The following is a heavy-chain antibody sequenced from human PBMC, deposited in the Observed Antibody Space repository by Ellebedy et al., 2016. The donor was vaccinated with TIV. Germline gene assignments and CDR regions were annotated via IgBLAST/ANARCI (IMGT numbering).Heavy chain of an antibody. J-gene: IGHJ4*02. CDR1: GYTFTSYA. Sequence: ASVKVSCKASGYTFTSYAMHWVRQAPGQRLEWMGWINAGNGNTKYSQKFQGRVTITADISASTAHMELSSLRSEDTAVYSCARDDCGSGTCYSDYWGQGTLVTVSS. CDR3: ARDDCGSGTCYSDY. CDR2: INAGNGNT. D-gene: IGHD2-21*01. V-gene: IGHV1-3*01.